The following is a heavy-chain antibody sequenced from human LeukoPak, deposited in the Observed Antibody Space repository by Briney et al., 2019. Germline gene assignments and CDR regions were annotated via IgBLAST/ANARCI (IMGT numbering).Heavy chain of an antibody. CDR2: ISGYNGKA. D-gene: IGHD3-9*01. CDR3: ASSMYYDILRGAFDI. CDR1: GYTFIHYG. J-gene: IGHJ3*02. Sequence: ASVKVSCKTSGYTFIHYGISWVRQAPGQGLEWMGRISGYNGKANYAQKFQGRVTMTTDTSTSTAYMELRSLRSDDTAVYYCASSMYYDILRGAFDIWGQGTMVTVSS. V-gene: IGHV1-18*01.